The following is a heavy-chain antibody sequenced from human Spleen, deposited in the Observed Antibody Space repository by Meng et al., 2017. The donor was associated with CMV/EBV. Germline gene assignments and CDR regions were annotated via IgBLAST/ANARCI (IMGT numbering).Heavy chain of an antibody. J-gene: IGHJ4*02. CDR1: GYRCHGCY. Sequence: KTSGYRCHGCYIHWVRRAPGQGLGWMGLINPKNGDTNYAQRFEGRVSMTTDTSITTVYMELSSLRFDDTAFYYCTRRPLGSTRPFDYWGQGTLVTVSS. CDR2: INPKNGDT. V-gene: IGHV1-2*06. D-gene: IGHD1-26*01. CDR3: TRRPLGSTRPFDY.